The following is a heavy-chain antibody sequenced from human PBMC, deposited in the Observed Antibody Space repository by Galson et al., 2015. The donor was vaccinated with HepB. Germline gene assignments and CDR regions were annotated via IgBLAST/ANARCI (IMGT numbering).Heavy chain of an antibody. D-gene: IGHD6-19*01. CDR2: MNPNSGNT. CDR3: ARASRGRQVAYSSGWYLFDY. J-gene: IGHJ4*02. Sequence: SVKVSCKASGYTFTSYDINWVRQATGQGLEWMGWMNPNSGNTGYAQKFQGRVTMTRNTSISTAYMELSSLRSEDTAVYYCARASRGRQVAYSSGWYLFDYWGQGTLVTVSS. V-gene: IGHV1-8*01. CDR1: GYTFTSYD.